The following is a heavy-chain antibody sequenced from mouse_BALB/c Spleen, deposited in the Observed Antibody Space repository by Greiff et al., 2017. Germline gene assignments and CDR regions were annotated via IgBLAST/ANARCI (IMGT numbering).Heavy chain of an antibody. V-gene: IGHV1-14*01. D-gene: IGHD1-1*01. J-gene: IGHJ3*01. CDR1: GYTFTSYV. CDR3: AREVYYGSPWFAY. CDR2: INPYNDGT. Sequence: VQLQQSGPELVKPGASVKMSCKASGYTFTSYVMHWVKQKPGQGLEWIGYINPYNDGTKYNEKFKGKATLTSDKSSSTAYMELSSLTSEDSAVYYSAREVYYGSPWFAYWGQGTLVTVSA.